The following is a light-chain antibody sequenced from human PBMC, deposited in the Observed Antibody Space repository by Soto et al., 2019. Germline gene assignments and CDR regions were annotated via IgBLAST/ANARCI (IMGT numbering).Light chain of an antibody. CDR3: QTWGTGRV. J-gene: IGLJ3*02. CDR2: LDSDGSH. V-gene: IGLV4-69*01. Sequence: QLVLTQSPSASASLGASVKLTCTLSSGHSTYAIAWHQQQPEKGPRFLMKLDSDGSHTKGEGIPDRFSGSSSGAERYLAIASLQSEDEADSYCQTWGTGRVFGGGTKLTVL. CDR1: SGHSTYA.